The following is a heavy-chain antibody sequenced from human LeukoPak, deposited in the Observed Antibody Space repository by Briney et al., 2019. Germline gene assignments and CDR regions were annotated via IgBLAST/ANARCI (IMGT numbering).Heavy chain of an antibody. Sequence: PGGSLRLSCAASGFTFSSYSMNWVRQAPGKGLEWVSSISSSSSYIYYADSVKGRFTISRDNAKNSLYLQVNSLRAEDTAVYYCARDHLRLGELSFDYWGQGTLVTVSS. J-gene: IGHJ4*02. CDR2: ISSSSSYI. D-gene: IGHD3-16*02. CDR1: GFTFSSYS. CDR3: ARDHLRLGELSFDY. V-gene: IGHV3-21*01.